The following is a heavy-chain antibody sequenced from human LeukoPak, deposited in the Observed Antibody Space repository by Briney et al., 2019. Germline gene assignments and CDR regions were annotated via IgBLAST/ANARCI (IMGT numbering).Heavy chain of an antibody. CDR3: VRSPGDGAEFDY. V-gene: IGHV3-72*01. CDR2: SRNKRNSYTT. CDR1: GFVFSDHY. D-gene: IGHD7-27*01. J-gene: IGHJ4*02. Sequence: GGSLRLSCAASGFVFSDHYMDWVRQAPGKGLEWVARSRNKRNSYTTVYAASVEGRFTISRDDSKNSLYLQMNSLTTEDTAVYYCVRSPGDGAEFDYWGQGTLVTVSS.